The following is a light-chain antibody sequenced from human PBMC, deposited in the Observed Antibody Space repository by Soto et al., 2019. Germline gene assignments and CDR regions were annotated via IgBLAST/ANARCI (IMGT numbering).Light chain of an antibody. CDR1: SSDVGGYNY. J-gene: IGLJ1*01. V-gene: IGLV2-14*03. CDR3: SSYTRSNSYV. Sequence: QSALTQPASVSGSPGQSITLSCTGTSSDVGGYNYVSWYQQHPGKAPKLMIYDVSNRPSGVSNRFSGSKSGNTASLTISGLQAEDEADYYCSSYTRSNSYVFGTGTKLTVL. CDR2: DVS.